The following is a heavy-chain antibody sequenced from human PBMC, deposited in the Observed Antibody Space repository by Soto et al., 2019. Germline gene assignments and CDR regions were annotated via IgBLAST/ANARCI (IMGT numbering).Heavy chain of an antibody. CDR3: ARRITIFGVAADAFDI. J-gene: IGHJ3*02. V-gene: IGHV4-59*08. CDR1: GGSISRYY. Sequence: SETLSLTCTVSGGSISRYYWSWIRQPPGKGLEWSGYIYYSGSTNYNPSLKSRVTISVDTSKNQFSLKLSSVTAADTAVYYCARRITIFGVAADAFDIWGQGTMVT. CDR2: IYYSGST. D-gene: IGHD3-3*01.